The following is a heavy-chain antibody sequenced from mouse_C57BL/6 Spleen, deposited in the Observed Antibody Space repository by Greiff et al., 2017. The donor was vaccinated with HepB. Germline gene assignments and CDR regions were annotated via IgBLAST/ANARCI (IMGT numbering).Heavy chain of an antibody. Sequence: EVQLQESGPGLVKPSQSLSLTCSVTGYSITSGYYWNWIRQFPGNKLEWMGYISYDGSNNYNPSLKNRISITRDTSKNQFFLKLNSVTTEDTATYYCARLDYGSPFDVWGTGTTVTVSS. J-gene: IGHJ1*03. V-gene: IGHV3-6*01. CDR3: ARLDYGSPFDV. CDR2: ISYDGSN. CDR1: GYSITSGYY. D-gene: IGHD1-1*01.